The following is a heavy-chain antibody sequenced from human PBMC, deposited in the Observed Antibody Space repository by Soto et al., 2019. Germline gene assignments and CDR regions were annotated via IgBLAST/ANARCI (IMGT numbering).Heavy chain of an antibody. CDR3: ARDNRDHSSGRYYYGMDV. J-gene: IGHJ6*02. CDR2: IYYSGST. D-gene: IGHD6-19*01. Sequence: PLPCTVSDGYIRRGGDYWSWIRQHPGKGLEWIGYIYYSGSTYYNPSLKSRVTISVDTSKNQFSLKLSSVTAADTAVYYCARDNRDHSSGRYYYGMDVWGQGTTVTVSS. V-gene: IGHV4-31*03. CDR1: DGYIRRGGDY.